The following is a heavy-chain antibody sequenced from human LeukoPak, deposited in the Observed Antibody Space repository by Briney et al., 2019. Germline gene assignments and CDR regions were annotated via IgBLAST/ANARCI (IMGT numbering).Heavy chain of an antibody. CDR3: ARVLKGRAPFDY. J-gene: IGHJ4*02. CDR1: GYSINSGYH. V-gene: IGHV4-38-2*02. Sequence: SETLSLTCTVSGYSINSGYHWGWIRQPPGKGLEWIGSIYHSGSTYYNPSLKSRVTISVDTSKNQFSLKLSSVTAADTAVYYCARVLKGRAPFDYWGQGTLVTVSS. CDR2: IYHSGST.